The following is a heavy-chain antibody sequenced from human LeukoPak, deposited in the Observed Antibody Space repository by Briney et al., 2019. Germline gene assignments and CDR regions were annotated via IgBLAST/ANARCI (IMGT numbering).Heavy chain of an antibody. D-gene: IGHD3-3*01. CDR2: IHYSGNT. Sequence: SGGSLRLSCAASGFTFSSYPLNWVRQPPGKGLEWIGGIHYSGNTYYNPSLKSRVTISVDTSKNQFSLKLSSVTAADTAVYYCARLGAGPTYYDFWSGYSSFYFDYWGQGTLVTVSS. J-gene: IGHJ4*02. CDR1: GFTFSSYP. CDR3: ARLGAGPTYYDFWSGYSSFYFDY. V-gene: IGHV4-34*01.